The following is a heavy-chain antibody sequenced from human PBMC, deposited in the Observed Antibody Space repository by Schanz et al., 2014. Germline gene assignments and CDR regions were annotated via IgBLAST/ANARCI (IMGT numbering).Heavy chain of an antibody. D-gene: IGHD6-6*01. V-gene: IGHV1-3*04. CDR2: INTGNGYT. CDR3: ARDQSPYTNSSDVRYFDY. J-gene: IGHJ4*02. Sequence: QVQLVQSGAEVKKPGASVKVSCKASGYTFTSYAMHWVRQAPGHRPEWMGRINTGNGYTHYSETFQDRVTISADTSASTAYMEVRSLRSDDTAVYYCARDQSPYTNSSDVRYFDYWGQGSLXTVSS. CDR1: GYTFTSYA.